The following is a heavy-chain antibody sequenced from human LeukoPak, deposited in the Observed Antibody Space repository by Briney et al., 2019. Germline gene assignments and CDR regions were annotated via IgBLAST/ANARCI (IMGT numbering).Heavy chain of an antibody. V-gene: IGHV1-2*02. CDR1: GYTFTGYY. D-gene: IGHD2-2*01. CDR2: INPNSGGT. J-gene: IGHJ5*02. CDR3: ARGLRWDCSSTSCRRRFNWFDP. Sequence: ASVKVSCKASGYTFTGYYMHWVRQAPGQGREWVGWINPNSGGTNYAQKFQGRVTMTRDTSTSTAYMELSRLRSDDTAVYYWARGLRWDCSSTSCRRRFNWFDPWGQGTLVTVSS.